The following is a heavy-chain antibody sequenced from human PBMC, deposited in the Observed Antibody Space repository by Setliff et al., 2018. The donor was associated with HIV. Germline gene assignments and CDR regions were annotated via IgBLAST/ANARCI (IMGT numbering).Heavy chain of an antibody. Sequence: GSLRLSCVGSGFTFSNHWMQWVRQAPGKGLVWVSRINYHGSDISYADSVKGRLTISRDNDRNTLYLEMNSLRVEDTALYYCVRVAGFSSSWFAYWGQGTLVTVSS. CDR1: GFTFSNHW. D-gene: IGHD6-13*01. CDR2: INYHGSDI. J-gene: IGHJ4*02. CDR3: VRVAGFSSSWFAY. V-gene: IGHV3-74*01.